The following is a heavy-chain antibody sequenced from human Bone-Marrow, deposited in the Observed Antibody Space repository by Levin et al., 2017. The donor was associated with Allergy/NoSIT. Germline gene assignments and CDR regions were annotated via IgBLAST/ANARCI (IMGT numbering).Heavy chain of an antibody. D-gene: IGHD3-10*02. J-gene: IGHJ5*02. CDR2: ISGSGGTT. V-gene: IGHV3-23*01. Sequence: GESLKISCAASGFSSSSYSMNWVRQAPGKGLEWVSGISGSGGTTYYADSVKGRFTISRDNSKNTLYLQMNSLRAEDTAVYYCAKDVRGRAGTVMWFDPWGQGTLVTVS. CDR3: AKDVRGRAGTVMWFDP. CDR1: GFSSSSYS.